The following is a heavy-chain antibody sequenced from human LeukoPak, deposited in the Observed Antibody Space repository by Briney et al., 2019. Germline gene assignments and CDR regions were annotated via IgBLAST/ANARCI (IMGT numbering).Heavy chain of an antibody. D-gene: IGHD3-22*01. CDR3: ARVSDSSGLDAFDI. Sequence: SETLSLTCTVSGVTVSSYYWSWIRQPPGKGLEWIGEINHSGSTNYNPSLKSRVTISVDTSKNQFSLKLSSVTAADTAVYYCARVSDSSGLDAFDIWGQGAMVTVSS. J-gene: IGHJ3*02. CDR1: GVTVSSYY. CDR2: INHSGST. V-gene: IGHV4-34*01.